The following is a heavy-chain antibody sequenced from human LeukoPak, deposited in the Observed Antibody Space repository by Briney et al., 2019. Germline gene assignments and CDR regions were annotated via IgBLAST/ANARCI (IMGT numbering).Heavy chain of an antibody. Sequence: GGSLRLSCAASGFTFSSYSMNWVRQAPGKGLEWVSYISSSSSTIYYADSVKGRFTISKDNAKNSLYLQMNSLRAEDTAVYYCARDRGIVVVPAAMGYWGQGTLVTVSS. CDR1: GFTFSSYS. J-gene: IGHJ4*02. CDR2: ISSSSSTI. V-gene: IGHV3-48*01. D-gene: IGHD2-2*01. CDR3: ARDRGIVVVPAAMGY.